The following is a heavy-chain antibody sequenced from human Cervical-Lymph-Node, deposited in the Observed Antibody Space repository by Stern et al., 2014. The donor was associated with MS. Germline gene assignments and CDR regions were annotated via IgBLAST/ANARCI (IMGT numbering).Heavy chain of an antibody. CDR1: GGTFSSYA. D-gene: IGHD6-19*01. J-gene: IGHJ4*02. CDR2: IIPIFGPA. Sequence: VQLVEAGAEVKKPGSSVKVSCKASGGTFSSYAISWVRQAPGQGLEWMGGIIPIFGPANYAQKFQGRVTITADESTSTAYMELSSLRSEDTAVYYCARSYGAVAGTGSDYWGQGTLVTVSS. CDR3: ARSYGAVAGTGSDY. V-gene: IGHV1-69*01.